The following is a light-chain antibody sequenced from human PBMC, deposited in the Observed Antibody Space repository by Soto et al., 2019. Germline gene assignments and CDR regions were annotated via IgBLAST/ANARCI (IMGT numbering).Light chain of an antibody. CDR3: QKYNSAPRT. Sequence: DIQMTQSPSSLSASVGDRVTITCRASQGISNYLAWYQQKPGQVPKLLIYAASTLQSGLPARFSGSGSGTDFTLTISSLQPEDVATYYCQKYNSAPRTFGQGTKVEIK. CDR2: AAS. J-gene: IGKJ1*01. V-gene: IGKV1-27*01. CDR1: QGISNY.